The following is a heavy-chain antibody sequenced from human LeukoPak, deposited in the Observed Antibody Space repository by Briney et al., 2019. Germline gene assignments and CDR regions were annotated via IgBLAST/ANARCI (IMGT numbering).Heavy chain of an antibody. J-gene: IGHJ4*02. Sequence: GGSLTLSCAASGFTFSGSAMHWVRQASGKGLEWVGRIRSKANSYATAYAASVKGRFTISRDDSKNTAYLQMNSLKTEDTAVYYCTRRSRNYDYFDYWGQGTPVTVSA. CDR2: IRSKANSYAT. CDR3: TRRSRNYDYFDY. D-gene: IGHD4-11*01. CDR1: GFTFSGSA. V-gene: IGHV3-73*01.